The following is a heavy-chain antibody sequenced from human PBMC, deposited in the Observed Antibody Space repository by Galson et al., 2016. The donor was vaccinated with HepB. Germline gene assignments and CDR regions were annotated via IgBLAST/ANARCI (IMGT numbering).Heavy chain of an antibody. CDR3: ARDPMRFAFDL. J-gene: IGHJ3*01. V-gene: IGHV3-7*01. Sequence: SLRLSCAASAFTFNSYWMSWVRQAPGKGLEWVAYIKEDGSEKYHVDSVKGRFNISKNNAKNSLYLRMNSLRADDTAVYYYARDPMRFAFDLWGQGTMVTVSS. CDR2: IKEDGSEK. CDR1: AFTFNSYW.